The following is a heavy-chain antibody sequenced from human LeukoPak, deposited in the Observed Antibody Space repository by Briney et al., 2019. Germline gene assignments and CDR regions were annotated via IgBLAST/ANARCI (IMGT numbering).Heavy chain of an antibody. CDR3: VPGGLAVSGIDY. J-gene: IGHJ4*02. CDR1: GFTFSSYA. V-gene: IGHV3-7*01. D-gene: IGHD6-19*01. Sequence: GGSLRLSCAASGFTFSSYAMSWVRQAPGKGLEWVANITPDGSDRYYVDSLKGRVTISRDNTKSSLYLQLNSLRAADTAVYYCVPGGLAVSGIDYWGQGALVTVSS. CDR2: ITPDGSDR.